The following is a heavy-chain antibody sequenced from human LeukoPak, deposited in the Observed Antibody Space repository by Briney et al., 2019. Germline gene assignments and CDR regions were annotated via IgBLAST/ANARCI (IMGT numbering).Heavy chain of an antibody. Sequence: GGPLRLSCAASGFTFSDYYMSWIRQAPGKGLEWVSYISSSGSTIYYADSVKGRFTISRDNAKNSLYLQMNSLRAEDTAVYYCARDPYGVGALGDAFDICGQGTMVTVSS. CDR2: ISSSGSTI. CDR3: ARDPYGVGALGDAFDI. V-gene: IGHV3-11*01. CDR1: GFTFSDYY. J-gene: IGHJ3*02. D-gene: IGHD1-26*01.